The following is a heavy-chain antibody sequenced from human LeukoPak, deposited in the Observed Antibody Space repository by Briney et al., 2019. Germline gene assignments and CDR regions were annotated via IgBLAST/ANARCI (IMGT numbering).Heavy chain of an antibody. J-gene: IGHJ5*02. D-gene: IGHD6-19*01. CDR1: GFTFSSYW. CDR2: IKQDGSEK. Sequence: PGGSLRLSCAASGFTFSSYWMSWVRQAPGKGLEWVANIKQDGSEKYYVDSVKGRFTISRDNSKNTLYLQMNSLRAEDTAVYYCAKKIASIAVAGTWDWFDPWGQGTLVTVSS. V-gene: IGHV3-7*03. CDR3: AKKIASIAVAGTWDWFDP.